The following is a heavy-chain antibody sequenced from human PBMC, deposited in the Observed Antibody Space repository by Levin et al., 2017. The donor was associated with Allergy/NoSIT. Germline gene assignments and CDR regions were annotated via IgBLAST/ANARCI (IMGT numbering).Heavy chain of an antibody. CDR3: ARVKQVTVPGVRGPFHA. J-gene: IGHJ5*02. CDR2: ISSSGYTI. V-gene: IGHV3-11*01. D-gene: IGHD2-21*02. Sequence: GGSLRLSCAASGFTFSDSYMSWIRQAPGKGLEWLSYISSSGYTIYYADSVKGRFTISRDNAKNSLYLHMKSLRAEDSAIFYCARVKQVTVPGVRGPFHAWGQGTLVTVSS. CDR1: GFTFSDSY.